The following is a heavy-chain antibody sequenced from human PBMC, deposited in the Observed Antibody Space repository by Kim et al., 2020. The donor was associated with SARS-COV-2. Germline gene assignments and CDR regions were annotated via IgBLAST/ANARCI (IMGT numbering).Heavy chain of an antibody. Sequence: GGSLRLSCAASGFTFNNFWMHWLRQVPGRGLVWLSRIEPDGSGTAYADSVKGRFTVSRDNAKNMVYLEMNSLRAEDTAVYYCARLDVWGKGSTVTVYS. CDR3: ARLDV. J-gene: IGHJ6*04. CDR1: GFTFNNFW. CDR2: IEPDGSGT. V-gene: IGHV3-74*03.